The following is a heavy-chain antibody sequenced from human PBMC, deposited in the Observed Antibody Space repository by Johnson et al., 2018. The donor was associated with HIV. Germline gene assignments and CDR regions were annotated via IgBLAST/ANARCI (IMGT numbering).Heavy chain of an antibody. D-gene: IGHD1-26*01. CDR2: IKKDGSDK. V-gene: IGHV3-7*03. CDR3: ARGLRVGAIDAFDI. Sequence: VQLVESGGGLIQPGGSLRLSCAASGFSFSSYWMSWVRQAPGKGLEWVANIKKDGSDKYYVDSVKGRLTISRDNAKNSLYVQMNSLRAEDTAVYYCARGLRVGAIDAFDIWGQGTMVTVSS. CDR1: GFSFSSYW. J-gene: IGHJ3*02.